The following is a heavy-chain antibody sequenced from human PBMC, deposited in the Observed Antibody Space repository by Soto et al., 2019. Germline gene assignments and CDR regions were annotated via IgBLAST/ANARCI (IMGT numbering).Heavy chain of an antibody. D-gene: IGHD1-7*01. V-gene: IGHV3-66*01. CDR1: GFTVSSNY. CDR3: ARDITGTIHSDYYYYMDV. CDR2: IYSGGST. Sequence: GGSLRLSCAASGFTVSSNYMSWVRQAPGKGLEWVSVIYSGGSTYYADSVKGRFTISRDNSKNTLYLQMNSLRAEDTAVYYCARDITGTIHSDYYYYMDVWGKGTTVTVSS. J-gene: IGHJ6*03.